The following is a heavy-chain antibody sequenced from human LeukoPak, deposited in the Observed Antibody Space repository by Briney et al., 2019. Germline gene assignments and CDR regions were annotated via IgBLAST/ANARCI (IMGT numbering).Heavy chain of an antibody. J-gene: IGHJ2*01. CDR3: GRTPRWYFDL. D-gene: IGHD1-1*01. CDR1: GFTFSSYA. CDR2: ISYDGSNK. V-gene: IGHV3-30-3*01. Sequence: GGSLRLSCAASGFTFSSYAMHWVRQAPGKGLEWVAVISYDGSNKYYADSVKGRFTISRDNSKNTLYLQMNSLRAEDTAVCYCGRTPRWYFDLWGRGTLVTVSS.